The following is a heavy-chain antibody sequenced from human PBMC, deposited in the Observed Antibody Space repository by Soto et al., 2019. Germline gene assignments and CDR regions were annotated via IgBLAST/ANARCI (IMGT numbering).Heavy chain of an antibody. CDR1: GFTVSSNS. Sequence: PGGSLRLSCAVSGFTVSSNSITWVRQAPGQGLEWVSVLHSDVSTYYVDSVKGRFVISRDNSKNTVYLQMNSLRAEDTAIYYCARELGGSWYNWFDHWGQGTLVTVSS. J-gene: IGHJ5*02. CDR3: ARELGGSWYNWFDH. CDR2: LHSDVST. V-gene: IGHV3-53*01. D-gene: IGHD2-15*01.